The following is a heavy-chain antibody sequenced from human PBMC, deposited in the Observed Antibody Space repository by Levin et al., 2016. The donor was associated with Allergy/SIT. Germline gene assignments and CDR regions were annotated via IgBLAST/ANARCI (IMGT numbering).Heavy chain of an antibody. D-gene: IGHD6-19*01. Sequence: SVKVSCKASGGTFSSYTISWVRQAPGQGLEWMGRIIPILGIANYAQKFQGRVTITADKSTSTAYMELSSLRSEDTAVYYCARDGSPSVVYSSGNDYWGQGTLVTVSS. J-gene: IGHJ4*02. CDR3: ARDGSPSVVYSSGNDY. CDR2: IIPILGIA. CDR1: GGTFSSYT. V-gene: IGHV1-69*04.